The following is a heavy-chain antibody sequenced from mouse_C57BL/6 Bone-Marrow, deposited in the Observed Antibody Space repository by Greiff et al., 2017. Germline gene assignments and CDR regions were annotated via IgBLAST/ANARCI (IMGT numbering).Heavy chain of an antibody. CDR3: ARQGPAWFAY. D-gene: IGHD3-3*01. J-gene: IGHJ3*01. V-gene: IGHV1-81*01. CDR2: IYPSSGNT. CDR1: GYTFTSYG. Sequence: VKLVESGAELARPGASVKLSCKASGYTFTSYGISWVKQRTGQGLEWIGEIYPSSGNTYYNEKFKGKATLTADKSSSTAYMELRSLTSEDSAVYFCARQGPAWFAYWGQGTLVTVSA.